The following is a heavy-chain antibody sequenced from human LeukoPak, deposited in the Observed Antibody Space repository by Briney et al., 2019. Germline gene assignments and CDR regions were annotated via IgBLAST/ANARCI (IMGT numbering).Heavy chain of an antibody. CDR1: GFTFSSYE. J-gene: IGHJ4*02. V-gene: IGHV3-23*01. Sequence: GGSLRLSCAASGFTFSSYEMNWVRQAPGKGLEWVSAISGSGGSTYYADSVKGRFTISRDNSKNTLYLQMNSLRAEDTAVYYCAKDYSDSSGYFRVPHVFDFWGQGTLVTVSS. CDR3: AKDYSDSSGYFRVPHVFDF. CDR2: ISGSGGST. D-gene: IGHD3-22*01.